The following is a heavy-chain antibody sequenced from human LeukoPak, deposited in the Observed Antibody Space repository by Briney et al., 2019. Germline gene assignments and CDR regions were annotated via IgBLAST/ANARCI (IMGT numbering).Heavy chain of an antibody. Sequence: SVKVSCKASGGTFSSYAISWVRQAPGQGLEWMGRIIPILGIANYAQKFQGRVTITADKSTSTAYMELSSLRSEDTAVYYCASRRYDFWSGYYSSGDYWGQGTLVTVSS. CDR2: IIPILGIA. V-gene: IGHV1-69*04. J-gene: IGHJ4*02. CDR1: GGTFSSYA. CDR3: ASRRYDFWSGYYSSGDY. D-gene: IGHD3-3*01.